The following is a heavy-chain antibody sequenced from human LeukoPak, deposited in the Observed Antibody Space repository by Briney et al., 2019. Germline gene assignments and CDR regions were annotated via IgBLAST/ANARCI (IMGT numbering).Heavy chain of an antibody. CDR3: ANSGYCTGGVCYAYFDY. V-gene: IGHV3-23*01. D-gene: IGHD2-8*02. J-gene: IGHJ4*02. CDR1: GFTFSSYA. CDR2: ISGSGGST. Sequence: GGSLRLSCAASGFTFSSYAMSWVREAPGKGLEWVSAISGSGGSTYYADSVKGRFTISRDNSKNTLYLQMNSLRAEDTAVYYCANSGYCTGGVCYAYFDYWGQGTLVTVSS.